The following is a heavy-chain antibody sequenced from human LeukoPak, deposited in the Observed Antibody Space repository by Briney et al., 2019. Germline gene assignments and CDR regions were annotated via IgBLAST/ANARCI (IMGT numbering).Heavy chain of an antibody. D-gene: IGHD1-1*01. V-gene: IGHV4-39*01. Sequence: SETLSLTCTVSGGSLSSSSSYWGWIRQPPGKGLEWIGSIYYSGSTYYNPSLQSRVTISVDTSKNQFSLKLSAVTAADTAVYYCARNWNDGWFDPWGQGTLVTVSS. CDR3: ARNWNDGWFDP. CDR2: IYYSGST. CDR1: GGSLSSSSSY. J-gene: IGHJ5*02.